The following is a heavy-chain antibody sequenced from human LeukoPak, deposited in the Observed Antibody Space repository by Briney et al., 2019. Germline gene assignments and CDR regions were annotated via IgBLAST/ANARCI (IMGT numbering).Heavy chain of an antibody. D-gene: IGHD6-19*01. V-gene: IGHV4-39*07. Sequence: SETLSLTCTVSGGSISSSSYYWGWIRQPPGKGLEWIGSLYYSGSTYYNPSLKSRVTISVDTSKNQFSLKLSSVTAADTAVYYCARGGASGQWLAQNLYYFDYWGQGTLVTVSS. J-gene: IGHJ4*02. CDR1: GGSISSSSYY. CDR2: LYYSGST. CDR3: ARGGASGQWLAQNLYYFDY.